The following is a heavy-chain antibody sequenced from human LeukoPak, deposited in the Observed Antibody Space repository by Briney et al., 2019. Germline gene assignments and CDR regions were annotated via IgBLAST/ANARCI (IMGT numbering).Heavy chain of an antibody. J-gene: IGHJ6*03. CDR2: IYYSGST. CDR3: ARGYRESSSWAPPFEYYYYMDV. Sequence: SETLSLTCTVSGGSISSYYWSWIRQPPGKGLEWIGYIYYSGSTNYNPSLKSRVTISVDTSKNQFSLKLSSVTAADTAVYYCARGYRESSSWAPPFEYYYYMDVWGKGTTVTVSS. V-gene: IGHV4-59*01. CDR1: GGSISSYY. D-gene: IGHD6-13*01.